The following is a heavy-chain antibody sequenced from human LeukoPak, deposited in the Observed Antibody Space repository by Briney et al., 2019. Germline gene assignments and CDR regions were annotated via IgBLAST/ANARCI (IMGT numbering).Heavy chain of an antibody. CDR1: GFTFDDYA. Sequence: GGSLRLSCAASGFTFDDYAMHWVRQAPGKGLEWVSLISWDGGSTYYADSVKGRFTISRDNSKNSLYLQMNSLRAEDTALYYCAKDRPYSSGWYGPDFDYWGLGTLVTVSS. CDR3: AKDRPYSSGWYGPDFDY. V-gene: IGHV3-43D*03. J-gene: IGHJ4*02. D-gene: IGHD6-19*01. CDR2: ISWDGGST.